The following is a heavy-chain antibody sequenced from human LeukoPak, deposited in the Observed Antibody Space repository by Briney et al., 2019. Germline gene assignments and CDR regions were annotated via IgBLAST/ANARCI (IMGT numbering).Heavy chain of an antibody. CDR3: ARALVTANLYYFDY. D-gene: IGHD2-21*02. Sequence: GGSLRLSCAASGFTFSDYYMSWTRQAPGKGLEWVSYISSSGSTIYYADSVKGRFTISRDNAKNSLYLQMNSLRAEDTAVYYCARALVTANLYYFDYWGQGTLVTVSS. CDR1: GFTFSDYY. V-gene: IGHV3-11*01. CDR2: ISSSGSTI. J-gene: IGHJ4*02.